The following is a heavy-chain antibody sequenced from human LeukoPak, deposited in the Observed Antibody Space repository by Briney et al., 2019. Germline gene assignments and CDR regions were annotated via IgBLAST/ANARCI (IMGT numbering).Heavy chain of an antibody. V-gene: IGHV4-34*01. CDR3: PRGRYLTTGGGAAAGFLDY. J-gene: IGHJ4*02. D-gene: IGHD6-13*01. Sequence: PSDTLSLTCGVYGGSFSDYYWSWIRQPPGKGLEWIGEINHSGSTNYNPSLKRRVTISVDTSQNQFSVRLSSVTAADTAVYYCPRGRYLTTGGGAAAGFLDYWGQGTLVTVSS. CDR2: INHSGST. CDR1: GGSFSDYY.